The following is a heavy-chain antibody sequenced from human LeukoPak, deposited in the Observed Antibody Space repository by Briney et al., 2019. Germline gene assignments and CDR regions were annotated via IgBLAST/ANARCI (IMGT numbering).Heavy chain of an antibody. V-gene: IGHV4-34*01. CDR3: ARRIGYCSSTSCLDYYYYMDV. J-gene: IGHJ6*03. D-gene: IGHD2-2*01. Sequence: SETLSLTCAVYGGSFSGYYWSWIRQPPGKGLEWIGEINHSGSTNYNPSLKSRVTISVDTSKNQFSLKLSSVTAADTAVYYCARRIGYCSSTSCLDYYYYMDVWGKGTTVTVSS. CDR2: INHSGST. CDR1: GGSFSGYY.